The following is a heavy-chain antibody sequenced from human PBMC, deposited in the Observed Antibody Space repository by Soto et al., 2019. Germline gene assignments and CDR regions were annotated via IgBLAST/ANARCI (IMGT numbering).Heavy chain of an antibody. CDR1: GFTFSSYG. CDR2: ISYDGSNK. J-gene: IGHJ4*02. D-gene: IGHD5-18*01. V-gene: IGHV3-30*03. Sequence: PCRSMRLSCAAAGFTFSSYGMHWVRQAPGKGLEWVAVISYDGSNKYYADSVKGRFTISRDNAKNTLYLQMNSLRAEDTAVYYCAREDTAMAMPDYWGQGTLVTVS. CDR3: AREDTAMAMPDY.